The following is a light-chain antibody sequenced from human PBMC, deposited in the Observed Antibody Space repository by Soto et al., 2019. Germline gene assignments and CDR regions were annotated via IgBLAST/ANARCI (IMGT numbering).Light chain of an antibody. Sequence: QSALTQPRSVSGSPGQSVTISCTGTSTDVGGYNHVSWYQQYPGKAPKAMIYDVTKRPSGVSDRFSGSKSGNTASLTISGLQTEDEADYYCCSYAVSNTLIFGGGTKLTVL. CDR3: CSYAVSNTLI. CDR1: STDVGGYNH. J-gene: IGLJ2*01. CDR2: DVT. V-gene: IGLV2-11*01.